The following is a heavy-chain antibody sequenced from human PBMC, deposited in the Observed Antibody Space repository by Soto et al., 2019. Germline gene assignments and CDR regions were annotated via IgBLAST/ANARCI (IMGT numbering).Heavy chain of an antibody. CDR1: GGSISSGGYY. V-gene: IGHV4-31*03. D-gene: IGHD4-17*01. CDR3: ARDGGYGDYGGY. CDR2: IYDSGST. Sequence: QESGPGLVKPSQTLSLTCTVSGGSISSGGYYWSWIRQHPGKGLGWIGYIYDSGSTYYHPSXXXRITISVDTSKNQFSLKLGSVTAADTAEYYCARDGGYGDYGGYGGQGPLVTVSS. J-gene: IGHJ4*02.